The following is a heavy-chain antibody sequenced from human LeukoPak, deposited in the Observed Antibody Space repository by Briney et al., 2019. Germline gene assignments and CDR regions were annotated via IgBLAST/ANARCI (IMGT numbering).Heavy chain of an antibody. V-gene: IGHV4-31*03. D-gene: IGHD3-22*01. Sequence: SETLSLTCTVSGGSISSGGYYWSWIRQHPGKGLEWIGYIYYSGSTYYNPSLKSRVIISVDTSKNQFSLKMSSVTAADTAVYYCARGSGYFDSRGTVSWFDPWGQGTLVTVSS. CDR3: ARGSGYFDSRGTVSWFDP. J-gene: IGHJ5*02. CDR2: IYYSGST. CDR1: GGSISSGGYY.